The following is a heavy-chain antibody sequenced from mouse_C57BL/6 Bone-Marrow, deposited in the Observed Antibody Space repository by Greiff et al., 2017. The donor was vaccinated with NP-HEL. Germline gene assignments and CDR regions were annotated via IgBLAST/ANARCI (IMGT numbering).Heavy chain of an antibody. J-gene: IGHJ3*01. Sequence: ESGAELVRPGTSVKVSCKASGYAFTNYLIEWVKQRPGQGLEWIGVINPGSGGTNYNEKFKGKATLTADKSSSTAYMQLSSLTSDDSAVYFCARSYGNFWFAYWGQGTLVTVSA. CDR1: GYAFTNYL. CDR3: ARSYGNFWFAY. D-gene: IGHD2-1*01. CDR2: INPGSGGT. V-gene: IGHV1-54*01.